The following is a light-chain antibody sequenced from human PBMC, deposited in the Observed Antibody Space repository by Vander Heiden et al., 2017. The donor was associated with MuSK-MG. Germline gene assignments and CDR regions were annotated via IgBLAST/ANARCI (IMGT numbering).Light chain of an antibody. Sequence: QDVPTQSPSAPAPPGAPVHLTCLVTSGHISHAIAWHQQQPEKGPRFLMEVKSDGSTTKGDGIPDRFSGSGSGTARYLTISSLQSEDEADYYCQTWVSGVGVFGGGTKLTVL. CDR1: SGHISHA. CDR2: VKSDGST. V-gene: IGLV4-69*01. J-gene: IGLJ3*02. CDR3: QTWVSGVGV.